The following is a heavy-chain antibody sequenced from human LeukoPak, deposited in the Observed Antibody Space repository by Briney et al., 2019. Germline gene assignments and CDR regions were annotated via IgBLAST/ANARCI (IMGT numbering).Heavy chain of an antibody. Sequence: GASVKVSCKASGYTFTSYYMHWVRQAPGQGLEWMGIINPSGGSTSYAQKFQGRVTMTRDMSTSTVYMELSSLRSEDTAVYYCARDGTSGSYLKDWFDPWGQGTLVTVSS. V-gene: IGHV1-46*01. CDR3: ARDGTSGSYLKDWFDP. J-gene: IGHJ5*02. CDR1: GYTFTSYY. D-gene: IGHD1-26*01. CDR2: INPSGGST.